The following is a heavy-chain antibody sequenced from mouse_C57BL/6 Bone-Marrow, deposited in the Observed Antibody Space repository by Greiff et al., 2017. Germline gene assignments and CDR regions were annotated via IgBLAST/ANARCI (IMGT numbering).Heavy chain of an antibody. V-gene: IGHV1-69*01. CDR1: GYTFTSYW. Sequence: QVQLQQSGAELVMPGASVKLSCRASGYTFTSYWMHWVKQRPGQGLEWIGEIDPSDSYTNYNQKFKGKSTLTVDKSSSTAYMQLSSLTSEDSAVYYCARAYYYGSSYVDYWGKGTTLTVSS. J-gene: IGHJ2*01. CDR2: IDPSDSYT. D-gene: IGHD1-1*01. CDR3: ARAYYYGSSYVDY.